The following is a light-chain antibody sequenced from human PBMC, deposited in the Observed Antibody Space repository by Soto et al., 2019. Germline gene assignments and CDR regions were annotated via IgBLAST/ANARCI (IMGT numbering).Light chain of an antibody. J-gene: IGKJ4*01. V-gene: IGKV1-12*01. CDR2: VAS. CDR3: QQANSFPLI. Sequence: DIQMTQSPSFVSASVGDRVTIACRASQDISRWLAWYQQKPGKAPELLIFVASNLQSGVPSRFSGSGSGTDFTLTISSLQPEDFATYYCQQANSFPLIFGGGTAVDIK. CDR1: QDISRW.